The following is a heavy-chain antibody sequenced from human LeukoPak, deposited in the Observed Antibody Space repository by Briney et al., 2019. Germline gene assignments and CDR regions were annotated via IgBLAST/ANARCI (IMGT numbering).Heavy chain of an antibody. CDR3: ARGSRITMIVVVTRVDY. D-gene: IGHD3-22*01. CDR1: GGSFSGYY. V-gene: IGHV4-34*01. CDR2: INHSGST. J-gene: IGHJ4*02. Sequence: SETLSLTCAVYGGSFSGYYWSWIRQPPGKGLEWIGEINHSGSTNYNPSLKSRVTISVDTSKNQFSLKLSSVTAADTAVYYCARGSRITMIVVVTRVDYWGQGTLVTVSS.